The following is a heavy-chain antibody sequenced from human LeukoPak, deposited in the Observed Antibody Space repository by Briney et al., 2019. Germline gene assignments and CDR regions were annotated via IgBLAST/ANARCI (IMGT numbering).Heavy chain of an antibody. V-gene: IGHV3-53*04. D-gene: IGHD5-18*01. Sequence: PGGSLRLSCAASGFTVSSNYMSWVRQAPGKGLEWVSVIYSGGSKYYADSVKGRFTISRHNSKNTLYLQMNSLRAGDTAVYYCARDTGYSYGYVLSEGDYYGMDVWGQGTTVTVSS. CDR1: GFTVSSNY. CDR2: IYSGGSK. CDR3: ARDTGYSYGYVLSEGDYYGMDV. J-gene: IGHJ6*02.